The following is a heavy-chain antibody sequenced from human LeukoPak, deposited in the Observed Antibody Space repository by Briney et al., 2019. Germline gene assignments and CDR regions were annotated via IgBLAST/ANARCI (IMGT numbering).Heavy chain of an antibody. Sequence: GESLKISCKGSGYSFTSYWIGWVRQVPGKGLEWMGIIYPGDSDTRYSPSFQGQVTISADKSISTAYLQWSSLKASDTAMYYCARHGRDGYTLYYFDYWGQGTLVTVSS. CDR3: ARHGRDGYTLYYFDY. J-gene: IGHJ4*02. CDR2: IYPGDSDT. D-gene: IGHD5-24*01. V-gene: IGHV5-51*01. CDR1: GYSFTSYW.